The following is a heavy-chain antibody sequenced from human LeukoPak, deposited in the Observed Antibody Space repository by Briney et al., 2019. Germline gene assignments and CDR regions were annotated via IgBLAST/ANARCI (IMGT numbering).Heavy chain of an antibody. V-gene: IGHV1-69*04. J-gene: IGHJ1*01. Sequence: ASVKVSCKASGGTFSSYAISWVRQAPGQGLEWMGRIIPILGITNYAQKFQGKVTITTDTSTSTAYMELRSLRSDDTAVYYCARDKAVTTEVTQHFQHWGQGTLVTVSS. D-gene: IGHD4-23*01. CDR2: IIPILGIT. CDR3: ARDKAVTTEVTQHFQH. CDR1: GGTFSSYA.